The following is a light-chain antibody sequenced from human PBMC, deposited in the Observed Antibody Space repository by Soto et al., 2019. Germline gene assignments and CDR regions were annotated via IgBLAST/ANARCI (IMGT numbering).Light chain of an antibody. CDR2: DVS. V-gene: IGLV2-8*01. J-gene: IGLJ1*01. CDR3: SSYAGTHIV. CDR1: SSDVGGYNY. Sequence: QSALTQPVSVSGSPGQSITISCTGTSSDVGGYNYVSWYQQHPGKAPKLMIYDVSKRPSGVPDRFSGSKSGNTASLTVSGLQAEDEADYYCSSYAGTHIVFGTGTKVTVL.